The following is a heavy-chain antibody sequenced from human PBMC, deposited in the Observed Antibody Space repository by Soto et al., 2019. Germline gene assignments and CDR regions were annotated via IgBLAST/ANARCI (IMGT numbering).Heavy chain of an antibody. D-gene: IGHD6-13*01. J-gene: IGHJ6*02. Sequence: PGGSLRLSCAASGFTFSSYGMHWVRQAPGKGLEWVAVTWYDGSNKYHADSVKGRFTIPRDNSKNTLYLQMNSLRVEDTAVYYCERISSSWSMDVWCQAKTVTVS. CDR2: TWYDGSNK. CDR1: GFTFSSYG. V-gene: IGHV3-33*01. CDR3: ERISSSWSMDV.